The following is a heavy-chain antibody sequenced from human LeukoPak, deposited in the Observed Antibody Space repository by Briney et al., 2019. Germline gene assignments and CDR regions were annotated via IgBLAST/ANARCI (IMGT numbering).Heavy chain of an antibody. CDR1: GYTFTGYY. CDR3: ARDRQQDIVVVPAAMGWFDP. J-gene: IGHJ5*02. V-gene: IGHV1-2*02. D-gene: IGHD2-2*01. Sequence: ASVKVSCKXSGYTFTGYYMHWVRQAPGQGLEWMGWMNPNSGGTNYAQKFQGRVTMTRDTSISTAYMELSRLRSDDTAVYYCARDRQQDIVVVPAAMGWFDPWGQGTLVTVSS. CDR2: MNPNSGGT.